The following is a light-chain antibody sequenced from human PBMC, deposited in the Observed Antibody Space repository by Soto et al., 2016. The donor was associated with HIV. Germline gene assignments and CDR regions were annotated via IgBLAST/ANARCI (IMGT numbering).Light chain of an antibody. V-gene: IGLV3-21*03. J-gene: IGLJ3*02. Sequence: SYELTQPPSVSMAPGKTATITCGGNNLGSKSVHWYQQKPGQAPVLVVYDDGDRPSGIPERFSGSNSGNTATLTISRVEAGDEADYYCQVWDPNTDNWVFGGGTKLTV. CDR2: DDG. CDR3: QVWDPNTDNWV. CDR1: NLGSKS.